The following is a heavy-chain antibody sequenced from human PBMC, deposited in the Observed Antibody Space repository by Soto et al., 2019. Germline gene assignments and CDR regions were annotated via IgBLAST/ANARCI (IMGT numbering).Heavy chain of an antibody. D-gene: IGHD4-4*01. V-gene: IGHV1-18*01. J-gene: IGHJ6*02. CDR2: ISPNSGNI. CDR3: VKDRESNSWPSRDV. Sequence: QVHLVQSGAEVKKPGASVNVSCKTSGYTFTRNGISWVRQAPGQGLEWMGWISPNSGNIKYAQKLQGRVIMTTDTSTSTAYMELRSLRFDDTAVYYCVKDRESNSWPSRDVWCPGTTVTVSS. CDR1: GYTFTRNG.